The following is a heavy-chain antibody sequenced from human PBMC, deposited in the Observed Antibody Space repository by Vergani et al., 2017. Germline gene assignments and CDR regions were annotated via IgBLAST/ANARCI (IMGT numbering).Heavy chain of an antibody. V-gene: IGHV1-69*13. Sequence: QIHLVQSAGEMKNPGSSVKVSCKASGGTFSSYAISWVRQAPGQGLEWMGRIIPIFGTANYAQKFQGRVTITADESTSTAYMELSSLRSEDTAVYYCARAKDTAMVTWYYGMDVWGQGTTVTVSS. J-gene: IGHJ6*02. D-gene: IGHD5-18*01. CDR2: IIPIFGTA. CDR3: ARAKDTAMVTWYYGMDV. CDR1: GGTFSSYA.